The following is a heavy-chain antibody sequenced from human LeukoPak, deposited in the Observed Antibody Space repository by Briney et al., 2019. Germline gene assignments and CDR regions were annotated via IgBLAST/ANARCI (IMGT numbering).Heavy chain of an antibody. J-gene: IGHJ4*02. CDR1: GYTFTSYA. CDR3: ATETYDSLLY. Sequence: ASVKVSCKASGYTFTSYAMNWVRQAPGQGLEGMGWINTNTGKPTYAQGFTGRFVFSLDTSVSTAYLQISSLKAEDTAVYNCATETYDSLLYWGQGTLVTVSS. V-gene: IGHV7-4-1*02. D-gene: IGHD5-12*01. CDR2: INTNTGKP.